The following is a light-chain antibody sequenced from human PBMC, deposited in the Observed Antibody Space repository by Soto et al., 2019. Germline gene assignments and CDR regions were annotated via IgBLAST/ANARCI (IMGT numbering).Light chain of an antibody. CDR2: AAS. J-gene: IGKJ1*01. CDR1: QSLSNN. V-gene: IGKV3-15*01. Sequence: EVVMTQSPATLSVSPGERTTLPCSASQSLSNNLAWYQQIPGQAPRLLMYAASTRATGIPARFSGSRSGTEFTLTISSLQSEDFAVYYCEKYKNWPRTFGQGTKV. CDR3: EKYKNWPRT.